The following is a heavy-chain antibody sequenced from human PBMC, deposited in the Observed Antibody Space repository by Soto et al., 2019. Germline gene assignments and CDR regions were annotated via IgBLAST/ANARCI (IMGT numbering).Heavy chain of an antibody. J-gene: IGHJ4*02. CDR2: ISGRSNTI. D-gene: IGHD3-22*01. CDR3: TREGDGSGFFSDF. CDR1: GFTFSDYN. Sequence: EVHLVESGGGLVQPGGPLRLSCVASGFTFSDYNMNWVRQAPGKGLEWVSFISGRSNTIYYADSVKGRFTISRDNAKNSLYLLMNSRRAEDTAVYYCTREGDGSGFFSDFWGQGALVTVSS. V-gene: IGHV3-48*01.